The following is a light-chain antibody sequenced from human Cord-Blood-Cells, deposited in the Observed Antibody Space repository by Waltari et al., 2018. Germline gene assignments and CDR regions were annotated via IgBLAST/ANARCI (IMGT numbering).Light chain of an antibody. J-gene: IGKJ2*01. CDR1: QSVSSN. V-gene: IGKV3-15*01. Sequence: EIVMTQSPATLSVSPGERATLSCRASQSVSSNLAWYQQNTGQAPRLIIYGASTRATGIPARFSGSGSGTEFTLTISSLQSEDFAVYYCQQYNNWPPEYTFGQGTKLEIK. CDR2: GAS. CDR3: QQYNNWPPEYT.